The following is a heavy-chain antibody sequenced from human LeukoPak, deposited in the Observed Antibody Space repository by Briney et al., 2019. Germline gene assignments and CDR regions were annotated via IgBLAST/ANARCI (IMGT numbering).Heavy chain of an antibody. D-gene: IGHD1-1*01. CDR1: GFTFSSTW. V-gene: IGHV3-74*01. CDR2: INGDASTI. Sequence: PGGSLRLSCAASGFTFSSTWVHWVHQAPGQGLVWVSRINGDASTINYADSVKGRFIISRDNAKNTLYLQMNSLRPKDTAVYYCATAGAYYFENWGQGTLVTVSS. CDR3: ATAGAYYFEN. J-gene: IGHJ4*02.